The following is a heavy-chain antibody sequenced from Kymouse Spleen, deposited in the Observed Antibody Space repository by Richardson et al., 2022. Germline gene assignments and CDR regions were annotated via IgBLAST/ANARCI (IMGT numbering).Heavy chain of an antibody. D-gene: IGHD3-22*01. CDR3: TRHYYDSSGYYYYYYGMDV. V-gene: IGHV3-73*02. Sequence: EVQLVESGGGLVQPGGSLKLSCAASGFTFSGSAMHWVRQASGKGLEWVGRIRSKANSYATAYAASVKGRFTISRDDSKNTAYLQMNSLKTEDTAVYYCTRHYYDSSGYYYYYYGMDVWGQGTTVTVSS. CDR2: IRSKANSYAT. J-gene: IGHJ6*02. CDR1: GFTFSGSA.